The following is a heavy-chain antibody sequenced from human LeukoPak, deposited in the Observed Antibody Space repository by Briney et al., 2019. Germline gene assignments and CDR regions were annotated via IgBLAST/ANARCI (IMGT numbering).Heavy chain of an antibody. V-gene: IGHV1-18*01. CDR3: ARDGLKYCSSTSCYPPY. CDR1: GYTFTSYG. J-gene: IGHJ4*02. CDR2: ISAYNGNT. Sequence: ASVKVSCXASGYTFTSYGISWVRQAPGQGLEWMGWISAYNGNTNYAQKLQDRVTMTTDTSTSTAYMELRSLRSDDTAVYYCARDGLKYCSSTSCYPPYWGQGTLVTVSS. D-gene: IGHD2-2*01.